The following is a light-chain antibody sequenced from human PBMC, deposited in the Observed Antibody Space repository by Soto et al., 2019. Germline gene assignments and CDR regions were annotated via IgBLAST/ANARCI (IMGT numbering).Light chain of an antibody. CDR1: QSITNW. CDR2: DAS. CDR3: RQYKIYSQT. Sequence: DIQMTQSPSTLSASVGDRVTITCRASQSITNWVAWYQQKPGRAPKLLIYDASTLESGVPSRFSGSGSGTEFTLTIGSLQPDDFATYYCRQYKIYSQTFGQGTRVEIK. V-gene: IGKV1-5*01. J-gene: IGKJ1*01.